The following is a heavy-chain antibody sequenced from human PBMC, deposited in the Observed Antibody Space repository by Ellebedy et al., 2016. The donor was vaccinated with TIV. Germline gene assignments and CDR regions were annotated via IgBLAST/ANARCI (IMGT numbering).Heavy chain of an antibody. CDR3: ARDAAGNGGKLDY. J-gene: IGHJ4*02. CDR1: GFIFSNYA. CDR2: IFSAADGGET. V-gene: IGHV3-23*03. D-gene: IGHD4-23*01. Sequence: PGGSLRLSCTASGFIFSNYAMSWVRQAPGKGLEWVSVIFSAADGGETHYADSVKGRFTISRDSSKNTLYLQMNSLRAEDTAVYYCARDAAGNGGKLDYWGQGALVTVSS.